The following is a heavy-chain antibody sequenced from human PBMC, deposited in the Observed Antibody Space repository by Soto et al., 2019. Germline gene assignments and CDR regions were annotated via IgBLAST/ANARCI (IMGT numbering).Heavy chain of an antibody. J-gene: IGHJ4*02. Sequence: QVQLVESGGGVVQPGRALRLSCAASGFTFSSYGMHWVRQAPGKGLEWVAVIWYDGSNKYYADSVKGRFTISRDNSKNTLYLQMNSLRAEDTAVYYCARGDYGHYIRGFDYWGQGTLVTVSS. CDR2: IWYDGSNK. D-gene: IGHD4-17*01. V-gene: IGHV3-33*01. CDR3: ARGDYGHYIRGFDY. CDR1: GFTFSSYG.